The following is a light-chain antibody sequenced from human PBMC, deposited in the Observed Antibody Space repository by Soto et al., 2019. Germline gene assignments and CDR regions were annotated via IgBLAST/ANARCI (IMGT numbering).Light chain of an antibody. J-gene: IGKJ4*01. Sequence: VLTQSPATLSLSPGERATLFCRASQSVSNYLAWYQQRPGQAPRLLIYDASNMATGIPARFSASGSGTDFTLTISSLEPEDFAVYYCQQRRVWPLTFGGGTKVEIK. CDR1: QSVSNY. CDR2: DAS. CDR3: QQRRVWPLT. V-gene: IGKV3-11*01.